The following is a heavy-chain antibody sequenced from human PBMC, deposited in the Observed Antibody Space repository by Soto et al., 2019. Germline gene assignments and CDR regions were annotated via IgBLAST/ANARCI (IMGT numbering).Heavy chain of an antibody. J-gene: IGHJ4*02. D-gene: IGHD3-9*01. V-gene: IGHV3-23*01. CDR1: GFTFSSYA. Sequence: GGSLRLSCAASGFTFSSYAMSWVRQAPGKGLEWVSAISGSGGSTYYADSVKGRFTISRDNSKNTLYLQMNSLRAEDTAVYYCAKASALLRYFDWLSPDYWGQGTLVTVSS. CDR3: AKASALLRYFDWLSPDY. CDR2: ISGSGGST.